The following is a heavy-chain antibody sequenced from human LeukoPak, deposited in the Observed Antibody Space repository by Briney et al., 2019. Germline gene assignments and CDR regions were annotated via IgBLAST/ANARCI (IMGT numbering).Heavy chain of an antibody. V-gene: IGHV1-69*05. J-gene: IGHJ4*02. D-gene: IGHD6-13*01. CDR1: GGTFSSYA. Sequence: SVKVSCKASGGTFSSYAISGVRQAHGQGLEWMGGIIPIFGTANYAQKFQGRGTITTDESTSTAYMELSSLRSEDTAVYYCAREYGSSSWYMTTIFDYWGQGTPVTVSS. CDR3: AREYGSSSWYMTTIFDY. CDR2: IIPIFGTA.